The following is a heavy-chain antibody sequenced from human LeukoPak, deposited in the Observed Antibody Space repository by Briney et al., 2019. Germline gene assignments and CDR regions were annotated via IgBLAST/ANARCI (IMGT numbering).Heavy chain of an antibody. CDR1: GFTFSDYY. V-gene: IGHV3-11*01. D-gene: IGHD2/OR15-2a*01. CDR2: IGSSGDSL. J-gene: IGHJ6*02. CDR3: AREVVIVPDYFYYGLDV. Sequence: GGSLRLSCAASGFTFSDYYMTWIRQAPGKGLEWVSFIGSSGDSLYYADSVRGRFTVSRDNAKNSLYLQMNSLRAEDTAVYFCAREVVIVPDYFYYGLDVWGQGTTVTVSS.